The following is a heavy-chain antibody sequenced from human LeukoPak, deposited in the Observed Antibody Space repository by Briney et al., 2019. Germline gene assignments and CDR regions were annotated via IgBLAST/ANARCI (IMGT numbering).Heavy chain of an antibody. J-gene: IGHJ5*02. Sequence: GRSLRLSCAAPGIPFSSFGMHWLRQAPGKGLEWVAFIWYDGSNKYYADSVKGRFTISRDNSKNTLYLQMNSLTAEDTAVYYCARDGTVTAGPFDPWGGGTLVTVSS. CDR2: IWYDGSNK. CDR3: ARDGTVTAGPFDP. D-gene: IGHD4-17*01. CDR1: GIPFSSFG. V-gene: IGHV3-33*01.